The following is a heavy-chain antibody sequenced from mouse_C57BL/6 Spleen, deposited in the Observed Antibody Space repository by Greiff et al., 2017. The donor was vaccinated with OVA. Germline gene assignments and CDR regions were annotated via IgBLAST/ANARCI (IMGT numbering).Heavy chain of an antibody. V-gene: IGHV5-4*01. J-gene: IGHJ3*01. CDR2: ISDGGSYT. Sequence: EVQRVESGGGLVKPGGSLKLSCAASGFTFSSYAMSWVRQTPEKRLEWVATISDGGSYTYYPDNVKGRFTISRDNAKNNLYLQMSHLKSEDTAMYYCARDQGVLYGFAYWGQGTLVTVSA. CDR3: ARDQGVLYGFAY. CDR1: GFTFSSYA. D-gene: IGHD2-12*01.